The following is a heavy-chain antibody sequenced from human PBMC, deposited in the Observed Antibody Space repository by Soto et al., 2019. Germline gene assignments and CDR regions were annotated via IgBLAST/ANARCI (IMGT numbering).Heavy chain of an antibody. CDR3: AREELEWGLSSNWFDP. J-gene: IGHJ5*02. Sequence: QVQLQESGPGLVKPSQTLSLTCTVSGGSISTGGYYWSWIRQHPGKGLEWIGYTYYSGSTYYSPSLKSRVTLSVDTSTNQFSRKLNSVTAADTAVYYWAREELEWGLSSNWFDPWGQGTLVTVSS. D-gene: IGHD1-26*01. V-gene: IGHV4-31*03. CDR1: GGSISTGGYY. CDR2: TYYSGST.